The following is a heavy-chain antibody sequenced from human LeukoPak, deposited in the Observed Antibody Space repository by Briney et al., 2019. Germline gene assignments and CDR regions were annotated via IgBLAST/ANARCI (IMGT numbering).Heavy chain of an antibody. V-gene: IGHV4-34*01. CDR2: INYSGST. CDR1: GGSFSGYY. Sequence: PSETLSLTCAVYGGSFSGYYWSWIRQPPGKGLEWIGEINYSGSTNYNPSLKSRVTISVDTSKNQFSLKLSSVTAADTAVYYCARGRGTAMVRGTGYYGMDVWGQGTTVTVSS. J-gene: IGHJ6*02. D-gene: IGHD5-18*01. CDR3: ARGRGTAMVRGTGYYGMDV.